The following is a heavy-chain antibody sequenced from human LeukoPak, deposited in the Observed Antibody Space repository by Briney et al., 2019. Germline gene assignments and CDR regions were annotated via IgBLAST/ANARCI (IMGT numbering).Heavy chain of an antibody. D-gene: IGHD2-2*01. Sequence: GGSLRLSCAASGFTFSSYWMSWVRQAPGKGLEWVANIKQDGSEKYYVDSVKGRFTISRDNAKNSLYLQMNSLRAEDTAVYYCARDRGVVPAASRFDPWGQGTLVTASS. CDR3: ARDRGVVPAASRFDP. V-gene: IGHV3-7*01. CDR2: IKQDGSEK. J-gene: IGHJ5*02. CDR1: GFTFSSYW.